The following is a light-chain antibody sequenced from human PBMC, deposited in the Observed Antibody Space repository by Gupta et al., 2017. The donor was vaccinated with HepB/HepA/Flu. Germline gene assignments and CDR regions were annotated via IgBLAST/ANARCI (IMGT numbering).Light chain of an antibody. Sequence: QSVLTQPPSASGTPGQRVTISCSGSSSNIGSNTVNWYQQLPGTAPKLLIYSNNQRTSGVPDRFSGAKYGTSASLAISGLQAEDEADYYCAAGDDSRNGWVFGGGTKLTVL. CDR3: AAGDDSRNGWV. CDR1: SSNIGSNT. J-gene: IGLJ3*02. V-gene: IGLV1-44*01. CDR2: SNN.